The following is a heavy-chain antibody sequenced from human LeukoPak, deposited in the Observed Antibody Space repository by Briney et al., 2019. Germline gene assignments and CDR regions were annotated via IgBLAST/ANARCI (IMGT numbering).Heavy chain of an antibody. Sequence: PSETLSLTCAVYGGSFSGYYWSWIRQPPGKGLEWIGEINHSGSTNYNPSLKSRDTISVDTSKNQFSLKLSSVTAADTAVHYCARAGQQLETGWFDPWGQGTLVTVSS. D-gene: IGHD6-13*01. CDR2: INHSGST. J-gene: IGHJ5*02. CDR1: GGSFSGYY. CDR3: ARAGQQLETGWFDP. V-gene: IGHV4-34*01.